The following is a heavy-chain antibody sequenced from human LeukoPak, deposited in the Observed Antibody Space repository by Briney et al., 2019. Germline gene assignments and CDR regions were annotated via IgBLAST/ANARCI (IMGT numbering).Heavy chain of an antibody. CDR1: GFTFSSYA. CDR3: AKDPPVAAADY. CDR2: ISGSGGST. D-gene: IGHD6-13*01. V-gene: IGHV3-23*01. J-gene: IGHJ4*02. Sequence: GGSLRLSCAASGFTFSSYAMSWVRQAPRKGLEGVSAISGSGGSTYYADSVKGRYNIPKHNSKNTLYVEMDSLKAEDTAVNYCAKDPPVAAADYWGQGTLVTVSS.